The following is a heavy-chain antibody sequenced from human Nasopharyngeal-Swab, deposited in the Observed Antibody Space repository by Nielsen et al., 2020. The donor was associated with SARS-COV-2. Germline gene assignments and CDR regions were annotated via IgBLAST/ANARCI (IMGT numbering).Heavy chain of an antibody. Sequence: ASVKVSCKASGYTFTSYYMHRVRQAPGQGLEWMGIINPSGGSTSYAQKFQGRVTMTRDTSTSTVYMELSSLRSEDTAVYYCARAWRITIFGVVNHFDYWGQGTLVTVSS. CDR1: GYTFTSYY. D-gene: IGHD3-3*01. CDR3: ARAWRITIFGVVNHFDY. V-gene: IGHV1-46*01. CDR2: INPSGGST. J-gene: IGHJ4*02.